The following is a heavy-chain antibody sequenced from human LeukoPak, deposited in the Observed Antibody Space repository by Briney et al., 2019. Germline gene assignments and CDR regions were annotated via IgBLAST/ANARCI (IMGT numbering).Heavy chain of an antibody. V-gene: IGHV1-69*13. CDR1: GGIFSRHT. D-gene: IGHD1-14*01. J-gene: IGHJ1*01. CDR2: ITPMFGTS. Sequence: APVKVSCKASGGIFSRHTISWVRQSPGQGLEWMGGITPMFGTSNYAQKFQGRVTITADESTSTAYMELSSLRSEDTAVYYCARDSSEFRSLLFHWGQGTLVTVSS. CDR3: ARDSSEFRSLLFH.